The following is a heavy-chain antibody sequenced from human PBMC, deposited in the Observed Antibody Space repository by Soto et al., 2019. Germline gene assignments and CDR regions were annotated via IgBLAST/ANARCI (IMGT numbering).Heavy chain of an antibody. Sequence: SGPTLVNPTQTLTLTCSFSGFSLSTSRVGVAWIRQPPGKALEWLAIIYWDDDRRYSPSLKTRLAITKDTSKNQVVLTMTNLDPGDKATYYFAQIMITWGGVSALDAFDIWGQGTMVTVSS. D-gene: IGHD3-16*01. J-gene: IGHJ3*02. CDR1: GFSLSTSRVG. V-gene: IGHV2-5*02. CDR3: AQIMITWGGVSALDAFDI. CDR2: IYWDDDR.